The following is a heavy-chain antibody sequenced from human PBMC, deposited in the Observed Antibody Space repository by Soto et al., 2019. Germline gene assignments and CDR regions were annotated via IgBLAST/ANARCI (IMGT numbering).Heavy chain of an antibody. D-gene: IGHD3-3*01. V-gene: IGHV4-30-4*01. J-gene: IGHJ4*02. CDR1: CGSINRGDFY. Sequence: TPSLTCTVSCGSINRGDFYWRWVPQAPRKGPEGIGYIYYSGSTYYNPSLKSRVTISVDTSKNQFSLKLSSVTAADTAVYYCAREIHMPQGYDFWSGYYGEFDYWGQGTLVTVSS. CDR3: AREIHMPQGYDFWSGYYGEFDY. CDR2: IYYSGST.